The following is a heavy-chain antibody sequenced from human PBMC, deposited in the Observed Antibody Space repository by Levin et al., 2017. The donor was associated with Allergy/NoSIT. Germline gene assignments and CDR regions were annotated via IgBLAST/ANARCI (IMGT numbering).Heavy chain of an antibody. CDR1: GFTLSNYW. D-gene: IGHD2-2*01. Sequence: GESLKISCAASGFTLSNYWMSWVRQAPGKGLEWVANIMPDGNQKYYVDSVKGRFTISRDTAKNSLYLQMNSLRAEDTAVYYCARDEPAANRFNPFDYWGQGTLVTVSS. V-gene: IGHV3-7*01. CDR2: IMPDGNQK. J-gene: IGHJ4*02. CDR3: ARDEPAANRFNPFDY.